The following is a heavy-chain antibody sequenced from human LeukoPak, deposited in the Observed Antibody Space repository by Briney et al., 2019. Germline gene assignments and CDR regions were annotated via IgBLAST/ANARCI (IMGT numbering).Heavy chain of an antibody. V-gene: IGHV3-11*01. CDR2: ISSSGSTI. CDR3: VQEGPRGLAFDI. Sequence: PGGSLRLSCAASGFTFSDYYMSWIRQAPGKGLEWVSYISSSGSTIYYADSVKGRFTISRDNSKNTLYLQMNSLRAEDTAVYYCVQEGPRGLAFDIWGQGTKVTVSS. CDR1: GFTFSDYY. J-gene: IGHJ3*02.